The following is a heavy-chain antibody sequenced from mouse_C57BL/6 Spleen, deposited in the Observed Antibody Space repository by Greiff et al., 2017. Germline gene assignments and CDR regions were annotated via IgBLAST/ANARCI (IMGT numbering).Heavy chain of an antibody. J-gene: IGHJ2*01. CDR1: GYTFTDYY. CDR2: INPNNGGT. D-gene: IGHD3-2*02. Sequence: VQLKHSGPELVKPGASVKISCKASGYTFTDYYMNWVKQSHGKSLEWIGDINPNNGGTSYNQKFKGKATLTVDKSSSTAYMELRSLTSEDSAVYYCARLTAQYFDYWGQGTTLTVSS. CDR3: ARLTAQYFDY. V-gene: IGHV1-26*01.